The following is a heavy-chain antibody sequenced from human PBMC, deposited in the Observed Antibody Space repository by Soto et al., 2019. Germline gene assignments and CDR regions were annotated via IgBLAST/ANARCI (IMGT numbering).Heavy chain of an antibody. CDR2: ISYDGSNK. D-gene: IGHD3-9*01. V-gene: IGHV3-30*04. CDR1: GFTFSSYA. Sequence: GSLSLSCASSGFTFSSYAMHWVRKAPGKELEGVAVISYDGSNKYYADSVKGRLTISRDNSKNTLYLQMNSLRAEDTAVYYCANTNDYDILTGYSDYYFDYWGQGTLVTVSS. J-gene: IGHJ4*02. CDR3: ANTNDYDILTGYSDYYFDY.